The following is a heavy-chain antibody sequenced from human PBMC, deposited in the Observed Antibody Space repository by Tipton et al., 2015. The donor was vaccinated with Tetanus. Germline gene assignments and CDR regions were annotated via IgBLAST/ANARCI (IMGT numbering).Heavy chain of an antibody. V-gene: IGHV3-66*01. D-gene: IGHD1-26*01. J-gene: IGHJ4*02. Sequence: SLRLSCAASGFTVSSNYMSWVRQAPGKGLEWVSVIFSGGSTYYADSVKGRFTISRDNSKDTLYLQMNSLRAEDTAVYYCARDPLGDSDDTLDYWGQGVLVTVSS. CDR1: GFTVSSNY. CDR2: IFSGGST. CDR3: ARDPLGDSDDTLDY.